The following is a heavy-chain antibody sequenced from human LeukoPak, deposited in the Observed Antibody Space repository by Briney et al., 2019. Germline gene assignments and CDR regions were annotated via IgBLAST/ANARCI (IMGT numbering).Heavy chain of an antibody. CDR1: GYTFTGYY. Sequence: ASVKVSCKASGYTFTGYYIHWVRQAPGQGLQWMGWINPNSGFAHYPQNFQGRLTMTRDTSISTVYMELSRLRSDDTAVYYCARPSLYGDYVGSFDYWGQGTLVTVSS. V-gene: IGHV1-2*02. D-gene: IGHD4-17*01. CDR3: ARPSLYGDYVGSFDY. CDR2: INPNSGFA. J-gene: IGHJ4*02.